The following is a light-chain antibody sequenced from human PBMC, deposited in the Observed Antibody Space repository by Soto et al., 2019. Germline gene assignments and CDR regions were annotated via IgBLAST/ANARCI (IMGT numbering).Light chain of an antibody. V-gene: IGLV1-51*01. Sequence: QAVVTQPPSVSAAPGQTVTISCSGISSNIGNTYVSWFQQLPGTTPTLLIYDNNKRPSGIPDRFSGSKSGTSATLGITGLQTGDEDDYYCGTWDSNLSVGLFGGGTKLTVL. CDR2: DNN. CDR3: GTWDSNLSVGL. J-gene: IGLJ2*01. CDR1: SSNIGNTY.